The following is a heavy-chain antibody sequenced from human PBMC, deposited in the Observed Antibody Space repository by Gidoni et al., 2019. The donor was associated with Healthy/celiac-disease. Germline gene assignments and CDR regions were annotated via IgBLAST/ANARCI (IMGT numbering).Heavy chain of an antibody. CDR2: IYYSGST. CDR3: ARHPTRWELNYYFDY. CDR1: GGSISSYY. D-gene: IGHD1-26*01. V-gene: IGHV4-59*08. Sequence: QVQLQESGPGLVKPSETLSLTCTVSGGSISSYYWSWIRQPPGKGLEWIGYIYYSGSTNYNPSLKSRVTISVDTSKNQFSLKLSSVTAADTAVYYCARHPTRWELNYYFDYWGQGTLVTVSS. J-gene: IGHJ4*02.